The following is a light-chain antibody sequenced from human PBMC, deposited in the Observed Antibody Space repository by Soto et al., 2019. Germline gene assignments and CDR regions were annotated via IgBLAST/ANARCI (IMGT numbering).Light chain of an antibody. Sequence: EIVLTQSPATLPLSPGERATLSCRASQSVSSYLAWYQQKPGQAPRLLIYDASNRATGIPARFSGSGSGTDFTLTTSSLEPEDFAVYYCQQRSNWPPSWTFGQGTKVDIK. CDR1: QSVSSY. J-gene: IGKJ1*01. CDR3: QQRSNWPPSWT. CDR2: DAS. V-gene: IGKV3-11*01.